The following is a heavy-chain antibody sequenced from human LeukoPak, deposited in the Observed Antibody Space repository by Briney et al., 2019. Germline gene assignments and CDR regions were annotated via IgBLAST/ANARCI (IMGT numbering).Heavy chain of an antibody. D-gene: IGHD3-10*01. Sequence: ASVKVSCKASGYTFTGYYMHWVRQAPGGGLEWRGWINANSGGTNYAQKFQGTVTMTRDTSISTAFMELSRLSSADTAVYYCACASGNYYNGNYFDYWGQGTLVTVSS. J-gene: IGHJ4*02. V-gene: IGHV1-2*02. CDR2: INANSGGT. CDR3: ACASGNYYNGNYFDY. CDR1: GYTFTGYY.